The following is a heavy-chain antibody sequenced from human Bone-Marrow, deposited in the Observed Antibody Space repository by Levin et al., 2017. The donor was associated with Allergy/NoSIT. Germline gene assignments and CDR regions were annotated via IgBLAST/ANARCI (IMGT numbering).Heavy chain of an antibody. Sequence: ASVKVSCKASGGTFSSYAICWVRQAPGQGLEWMGGIIPIFGTTNYAQKFQGRVTITADESTSSAYMELRSLRSEDTAVYYCARDSQWLVSWGQGTLVTVSS. CDR1: GGTFSSYA. V-gene: IGHV1-69*13. CDR2: IIPIFGTT. D-gene: IGHD6-19*01. CDR3: ARDSQWLVS. J-gene: IGHJ5*02.